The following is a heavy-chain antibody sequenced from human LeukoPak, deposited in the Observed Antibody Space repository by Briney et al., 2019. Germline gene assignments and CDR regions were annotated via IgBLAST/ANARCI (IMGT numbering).Heavy chain of an antibody. CDR2: TYYRSKWYN. J-gene: IGHJ5*02. CDR1: GDSVSRNSAA. CDR3: ARADGDRDGYNFWFDP. D-gene: IGHD5-24*01. V-gene: IGHV6-1*01. Sequence: SQTLSLTCAISGDSVSRNSAAWNWNRQSPSRGLESLRRTYYRSKWYNDYAVSVESRITINPDTSKNQFSLQLNSVTPEDTAVYYCARADGDRDGYNFWFDPWGQGTLVAVSS.